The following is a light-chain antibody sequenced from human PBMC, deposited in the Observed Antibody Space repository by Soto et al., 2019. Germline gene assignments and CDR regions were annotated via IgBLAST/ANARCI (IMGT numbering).Light chain of an antibody. V-gene: IGKV1-13*02. CDR3: QQFSAYPLT. Sequence: AIQLTQSPSSLSASVGDRVTITCRASEGINTGVAWYQQKPGKSPKLLIYETTNLASGVSLRFSGTGYETQFSLTIGGLQPEDFATYHCQQFSAYPLTFGGGTKVEIK. J-gene: IGKJ4*01. CDR2: ETT. CDR1: EGINTG.